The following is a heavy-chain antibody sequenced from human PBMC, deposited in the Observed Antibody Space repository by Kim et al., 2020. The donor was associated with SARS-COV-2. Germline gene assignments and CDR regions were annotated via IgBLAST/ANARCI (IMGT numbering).Heavy chain of an antibody. Sequence: GGSLRLSCAASGFTFDDYAMHWVRQAPGKGLEWVSGISWNSGSIGYADSVKGRFTISRDNAKNSLYLQVNSLRAEDTALYYCAKDMGYSSGLPDYWGQGT. CDR1: GFTFDDYA. J-gene: IGHJ4*02. D-gene: IGHD6-19*01. CDR2: ISWNSGSI. V-gene: IGHV3-9*01. CDR3: AKDMGYSSGLPDY.